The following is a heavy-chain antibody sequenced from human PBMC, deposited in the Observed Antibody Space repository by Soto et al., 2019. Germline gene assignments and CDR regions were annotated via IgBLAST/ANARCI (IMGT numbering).Heavy chain of an antibody. CDR1: GGSISCYY. Sequence: QVQLQESGPGLVKPSETLSLTCTVSGGSISCYYWSWIRQPPGKGLEWIGYIYYSGSTNYNPSLKSRVTISVDTSKNQFSLKLSSVTAADTAVYYCARRYGRYFDYWGQGTLVTVSS. V-gene: IGHV4-59*08. J-gene: IGHJ4*02. CDR3: ARRYGRYFDY. D-gene: IGHD4-17*01. CDR2: IYYSGST.